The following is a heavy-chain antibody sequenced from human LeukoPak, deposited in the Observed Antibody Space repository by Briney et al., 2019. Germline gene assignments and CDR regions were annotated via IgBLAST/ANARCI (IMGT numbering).Heavy chain of an antibody. CDR2: ISYDGSNR. CDR1: GFTFSNYA. CDR3: ARLKAVAGMNLPPDY. J-gene: IGHJ4*02. D-gene: IGHD6-19*01. Sequence: GRSLRLSCAASGFTFSNYAMHWVRQAPGKELEWVALISYDGSNRDYADSVKGRFTISRDDSKNTLYLQMNSLRAEVTAVYYCARLKAVAGMNLPPDYWGQGTLVTVSS. V-gene: IGHV3-30*04.